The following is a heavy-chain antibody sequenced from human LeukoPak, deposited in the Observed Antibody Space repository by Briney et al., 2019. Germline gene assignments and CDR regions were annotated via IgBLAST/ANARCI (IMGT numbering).Heavy chain of an antibody. Sequence: PSETLSLTCAVYGGSFSGYYWSWIRQPPGKGLEWIGEINHSGSTYYNPSLQSRLTITVDTSKNQFSLKLSSVTAADTAVFYCARQEDDVLTGYYLNYWGQGTLVTVSS. CDR1: GGSFSGYY. J-gene: IGHJ4*02. CDR2: INHSGST. V-gene: IGHV4-34*01. CDR3: ARQEDDVLTGYYLNY. D-gene: IGHD3-9*01.